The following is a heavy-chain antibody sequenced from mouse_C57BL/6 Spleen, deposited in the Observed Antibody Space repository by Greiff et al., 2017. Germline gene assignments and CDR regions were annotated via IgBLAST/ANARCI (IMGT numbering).Heavy chain of an antibody. CDR2: IDPEDGET. V-gene: IGHV14-2*01. D-gene: IGHD2-4*01. CDR3: GRWGDYDGFAY. J-gene: IGHJ3*01. Sequence: DVKLQESGAELVKPGASVKLSCTASGFNIKDYYMHWVKQRTEQGLEWIGRIDPEDGETKYAPTVQGKATITAATSSNTSYLQLSSLTSEDTAVYYCGRWGDYDGFAYWGQGTLVTVSA. CDR1: GFNIKDYY.